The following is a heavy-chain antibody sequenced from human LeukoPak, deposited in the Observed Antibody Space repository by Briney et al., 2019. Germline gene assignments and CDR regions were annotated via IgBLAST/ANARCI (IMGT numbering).Heavy chain of an antibody. CDR1: GFTFSSYG. Sequence: GRSLRLSCAASGFTFSSYGMHWVRQAPGKGLEWVAVISYDGSNKYYADSVKGRFTISRDNPKNTLYLQMNSLRAEDTAVYYCAKDRDSSGLHYWGQGTLVTVSS. D-gene: IGHD3-22*01. CDR2: ISYDGSNK. V-gene: IGHV3-30*18. J-gene: IGHJ4*02. CDR3: AKDRDSSGLHY.